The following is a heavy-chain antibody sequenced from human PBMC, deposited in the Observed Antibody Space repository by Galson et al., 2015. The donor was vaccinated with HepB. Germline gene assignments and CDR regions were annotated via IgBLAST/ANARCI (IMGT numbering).Heavy chain of an antibody. CDR1: GSTFTSYY. J-gene: IGHJ6*03. CDR2: INPSGGST. D-gene: IGHD6-13*01. CDR3: ARDSGSSWYYYYYYMDV. Sequence: QSGAEVTKPGASVKVSCKASGSTFTSYYMHWVRQAPGQGLEWMGIINPSGGSTSYAQKFQGRVTMTRDTSTSTVYMELSSLRSEDTAVYYCARDSGSSWYYYYYYMDVWGKGTTVTVSS. V-gene: IGHV1-46*01.